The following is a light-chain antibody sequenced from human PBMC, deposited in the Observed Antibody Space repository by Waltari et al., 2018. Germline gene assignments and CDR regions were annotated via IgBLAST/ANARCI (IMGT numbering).Light chain of an antibody. V-gene: IGKV1-33*01. J-gene: IGKJ2*01. CDR2: DAS. CDR1: QDISNY. CDR3: QQSYSTPPYT. Sequence: DIQMTQSPSSLSASVGDRVTITCQASQDISNYLNWYQQKPGKAPKLLIYDASNLETGVPSRFSGSGSGTDFTFTISSLQPEDIATYYCQQSYSTPPYTFGQGTSLAIK.